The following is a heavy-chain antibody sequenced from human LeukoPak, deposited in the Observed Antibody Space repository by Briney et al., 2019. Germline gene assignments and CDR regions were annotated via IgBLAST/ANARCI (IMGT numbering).Heavy chain of an antibody. CDR2: IYYSGST. CDR1: GGSISSYY. CDR3: ARVEIFGVAIDY. Sequence: SETLSLTCTVSGGSISSYYWSWIRQPPGKGLEWIGYIYYSGSTNYNPSLKSRVTISVDTSKNQFSLKLSSVTAADPAVYYCARVEIFGVAIDYWGQGTLVTVSS. D-gene: IGHD3-3*01. V-gene: IGHV4-59*01. J-gene: IGHJ4*02.